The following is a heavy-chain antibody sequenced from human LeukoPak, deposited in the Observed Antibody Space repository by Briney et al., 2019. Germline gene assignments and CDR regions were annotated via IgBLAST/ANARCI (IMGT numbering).Heavy chain of an antibody. D-gene: IGHD1-14*01. CDR1: GFIVTSNY. Sequence: GGSLRLSCAASGFIVTSNYMNWVRQAPGKGLEWVSVIDRGGSKYYADSVKGRFTISRDNSKNTLYLQMNSLRAEDTAVYYCARDIHVPRIREPYFDIWGEGTLVTVSS. CDR2: IDRGGSK. V-gene: IGHV3-53*01. CDR3: ARDIHVPRIREPYFDI. J-gene: IGHJ3*02.